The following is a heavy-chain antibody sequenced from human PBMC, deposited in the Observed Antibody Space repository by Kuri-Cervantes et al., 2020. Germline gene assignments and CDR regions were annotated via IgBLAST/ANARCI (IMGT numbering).Heavy chain of an antibody. J-gene: IGHJ4*02. V-gene: IGHV3-30*01. D-gene: IGHD3-9*01. CDR3: ARPGPLRYFD. Sequence: FTISRDNSKNTLYLQMNSLRAEDTAVYYCARPGPLRYFDWGQGTLVTVSS.